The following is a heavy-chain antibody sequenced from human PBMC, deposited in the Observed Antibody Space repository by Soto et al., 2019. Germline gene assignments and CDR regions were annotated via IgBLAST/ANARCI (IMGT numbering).Heavy chain of an antibody. J-gene: IGHJ6*02. V-gene: IGHV1-46*03. CDR1: GYTFTSYY. CDR3: SRNIVVLPAAMGVVYYYYGMDV. Sequence: ASVKVSCKASGYTFTSYYMHWVRQAPGQGLEWMGIINPSGGSTSYAQKFQGRVTMTRDTSTSTVYMELSSLRSEDTAVYYCSRNIVVLPAAMGVVYYYYGMDVWGQGTTVTVSS. CDR2: INPSGGST. D-gene: IGHD2-2*01.